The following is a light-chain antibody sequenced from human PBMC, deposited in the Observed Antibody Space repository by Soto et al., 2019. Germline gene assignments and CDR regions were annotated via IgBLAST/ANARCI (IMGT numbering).Light chain of an antibody. CDR3: QVWDSNTVL. CDR2: RDS. Sequence: SYELTQPLSVSVALGQTARITCGGNNIGSKNVHWYQQKPGQAPVLVIYRDSNRPSGIPERFSGSNSGNTATLTISRAQAGDEADYYCQVWDSNTVLFGGGTQLTVL. CDR1: NIGSKN. V-gene: IGLV3-9*01. J-gene: IGLJ2*01.